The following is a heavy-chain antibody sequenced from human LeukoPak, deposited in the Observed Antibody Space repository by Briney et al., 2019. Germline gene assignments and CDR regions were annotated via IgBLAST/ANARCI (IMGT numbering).Heavy chain of an antibody. D-gene: IGHD6-19*01. J-gene: IGHJ4*02. CDR2: IYISGST. CDR3: SRERDQVAGIRFDY. V-gene: IGHV4-4*07. Sequence: SETLSLTCTVSGGSISSSYRSWIRQPAGKGLEYIGRIYISGSTNYNPSLKSRVTMSLDTSKNHFSLKLSSVTAADTAVYYCSRERDQVAGIRFDYWGRGTLVTVSS. CDR1: GGSISSSY.